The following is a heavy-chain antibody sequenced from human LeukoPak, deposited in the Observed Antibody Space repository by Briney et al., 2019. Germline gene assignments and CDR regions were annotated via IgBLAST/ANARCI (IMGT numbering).Heavy chain of an antibody. CDR1: GYSFTTYW. V-gene: IGHV5-51*01. Sequence: GESLKISRKGSGYSFTTYWIAWVRQMPGKGLEWMGIIYPGDSDTRYSPSFQGQVTISADKSISTAFLQWGSLKASDTAMYYCARQQVAYYYYYGMDVWGKGTTVTVSS. CDR3: ARQQVAYYYYYGMDV. D-gene: IGHD2-15*01. J-gene: IGHJ6*04. CDR2: IYPGDSDT.